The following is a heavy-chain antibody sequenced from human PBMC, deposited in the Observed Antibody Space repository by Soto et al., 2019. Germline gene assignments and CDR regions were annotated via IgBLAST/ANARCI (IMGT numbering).Heavy chain of an antibody. Sequence: SLRLSCAASGFTFSSYGMHWVRQAPGKGLEWVAVISYDGSNKYYADSVKGRFTISRDNSKNTLYLQMNSLRAEDTAVYYCAKDHPYYYDSSGQYYFDYWGQGP. J-gene: IGHJ4*02. D-gene: IGHD3-22*01. CDR2: ISYDGSNK. CDR3: AKDHPYYYDSSGQYYFDY. V-gene: IGHV3-30*18. CDR1: GFTFSSYG.